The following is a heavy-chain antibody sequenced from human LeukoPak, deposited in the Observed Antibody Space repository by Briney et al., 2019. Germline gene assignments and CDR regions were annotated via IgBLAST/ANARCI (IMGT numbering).Heavy chain of an antibody. CDR1: GGSISSGDYY. J-gene: IGHJ6*02. V-gene: IGHV4-30-4*01. CDR3: ARGLAPAAGSLFYYYYGMDV. D-gene: IGHD6-13*01. CDR2: IYYSGST. Sequence: PSQTLSLTCTASGGSISSGDYYWSWIRQPPGKGLEWIGYIYYSGSTYYNPSLKSRVTISVDTSKNQFSLKLSSVTAADTAVYYCARGLAPAAGSLFYYYYGMDVWGQGTTVTVSS.